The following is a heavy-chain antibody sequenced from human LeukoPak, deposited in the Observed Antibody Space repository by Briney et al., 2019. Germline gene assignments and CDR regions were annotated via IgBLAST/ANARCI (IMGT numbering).Heavy chain of an antibody. V-gene: IGHV3-7*03. CDR2: IKQDGSEK. CDR3: ARKAYGLDV. Sequence: GGSLRLSCAPSGFTFSSYWMSWVRQAPGKGLEWVANIKQDGSEKYYVDSVKGRFTISRDNAKNSLYLQMNSLRAEDTAVYCCARKAYGLDVWGKGTTVTVSS. CDR1: GFTFSSYW. J-gene: IGHJ6*04.